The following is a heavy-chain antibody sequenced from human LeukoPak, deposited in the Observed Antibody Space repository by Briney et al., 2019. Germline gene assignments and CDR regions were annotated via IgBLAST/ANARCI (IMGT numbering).Heavy chain of an antibody. V-gene: IGHV1-69*13. D-gene: IGHD3-10*01. Sequence: AASVKVSCKASGGIFSSYAISWVRQAPGPGLEWMGGIIPIFGTANYAQKFQGRVTITADESTSTAYMELSSLRSEDTAVYYCARSETYYYGSGSRWYFDYWGQGTLVTVSS. J-gene: IGHJ4*02. CDR3: ARSETYYYGSGSRWYFDY. CDR1: GGIFSSYA. CDR2: IIPIFGTA.